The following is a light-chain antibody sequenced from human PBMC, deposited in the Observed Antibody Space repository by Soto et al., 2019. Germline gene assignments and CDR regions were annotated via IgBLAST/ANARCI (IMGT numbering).Light chain of an antibody. V-gene: IGLV3-21*02. CDR1: NTGSKS. CDR3: QMWDRSSDHVI. CDR2: DDS. J-gene: IGLJ2*01. Sequence: SYVLTQPPSVSVAPGQTARITCGGNNTGSKSVHWYQQKPGQAPVLVVYDDSDRPSGIPERFSGSNSGTTATLTISRVEAGDEADYYCQMWDRSSDHVIFGGGTQLTVL.